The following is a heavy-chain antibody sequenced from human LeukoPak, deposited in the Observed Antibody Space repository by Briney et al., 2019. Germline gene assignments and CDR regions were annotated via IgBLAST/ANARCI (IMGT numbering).Heavy chain of an antibody. CDR3: AKDYCSGGTCYLDN. J-gene: IGHJ4*02. CDR2: ISGGGDRA. V-gene: IGHV3-23*01. CDR1: GFTFTNYA. D-gene: IGHD2-15*01. Sequence: GGSLRLSCAASGFTFTNYAMSWVRQAPGKGLEWVSVISGGGDRAYYADSVKGLFTISRDFSNNTVYLQINSLRADDTAVYYCAKDYCSGGTCYLDNWGQGTLVTVSS.